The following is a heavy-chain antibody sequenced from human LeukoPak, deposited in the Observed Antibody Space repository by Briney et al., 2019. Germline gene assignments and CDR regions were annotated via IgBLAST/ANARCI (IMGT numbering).Heavy chain of an antibody. CDR2: IYYSGST. D-gene: IGHD3-10*01. V-gene: IGHV4-39*07. CDR1: GGSISSSSYY. CDR3: ARRYYYGSGSYLQGSYFDY. Sequence: SETLSLTCTVSGGSISSSSYYWGWIRQPPGKGLEWIGSIYYSGSTYYNPSLKSRVTISVDTSKNQFSLKLSSVTAADTAVYYCARRYYYGSGSYLQGSYFDYWGQGTLVTVSS. J-gene: IGHJ4*02.